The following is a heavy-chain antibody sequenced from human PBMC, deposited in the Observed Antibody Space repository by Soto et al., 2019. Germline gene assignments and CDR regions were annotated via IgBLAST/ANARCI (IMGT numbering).Heavy chain of an antibody. V-gene: IGHV1-18*01. CDR1: GYIFTNYD. D-gene: IGHD6-19*01. CDR3: VRFASSGWYKGGY. CDR2: ITPYSGNT. Sequence: QVQLVQSGGEVKKPGASVKVSCKASGYIFTNYDIGWVRQAPGQGLEWMGWITPYSGNTKYTQKVQGRVTMTTDTSTSKAYMELRSLRSDGTAVYYCVRFASSGWYKGGYWGQGTLVTVSS. J-gene: IGHJ4*02.